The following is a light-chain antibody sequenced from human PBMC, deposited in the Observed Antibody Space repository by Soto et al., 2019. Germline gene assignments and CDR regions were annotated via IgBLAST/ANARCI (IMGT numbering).Light chain of an antibody. J-gene: IGLJ1*01. CDR1: SSNIGACYD. Sequence: QSVLTQPPSVPGAPGQRVTISCTGSSSNIGACYDVHWYQQLPGTAPKLLIYGNSNRPSGVPDRFSGSKSGTSASLAITGLQAEDEADYYCQSYDSSLSGRGYVFGTGTKVTVL. CDR3: QSYDSSLSGRGYV. CDR2: GNS. V-gene: IGLV1-40*01.